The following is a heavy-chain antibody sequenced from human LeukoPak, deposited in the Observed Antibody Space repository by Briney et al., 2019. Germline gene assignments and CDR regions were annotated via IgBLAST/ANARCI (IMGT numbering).Heavy chain of an antibody. Sequence: GGSLRLSCAASGFSFSSHWMSWVRQAPGKGPEWVANIKQDGSEIYYVDSVKGRFTLSRDNSKYSLYLQMNSLRAEDTAVYYCARAPTYGPGSSFDYWGQGTLVTVSS. J-gene: IGHJ4*02. CDR3: ARAPTYGPGSSFDY. CDR2: IKQDGSEI. CDR1: GFSFSSHW. D-gene: IGHD3-10*01. V-gene: IGHV3-7*03.